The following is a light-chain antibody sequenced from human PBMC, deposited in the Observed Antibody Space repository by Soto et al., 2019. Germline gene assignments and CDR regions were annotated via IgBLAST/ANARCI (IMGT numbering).Light chain of an antibody. J-gene: IGKJ1*01. Sequence: DIVLTQTPLSSPVTLGQPASISCRSSQSLVYSDGNTYLSWLQQRPGQPPRLLMYQISNRFSGVPDRFSGSGAGTDFTLKISRVAAEDVGVYSCVQFSHFPRTFGQGTKVEIK. CDR2: QIS. CDR3: VQFSHFPRT. V-gene: IGKV2-24*01. CDR1: QSLVYSDGNTY.